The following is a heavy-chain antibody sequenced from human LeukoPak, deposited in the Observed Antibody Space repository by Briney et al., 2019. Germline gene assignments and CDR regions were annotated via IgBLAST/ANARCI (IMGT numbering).Heavy chain of an antibody. CDR1: GFTFSSYS. D-gene: IGHD3-22*01. CDR3: ARDLGYYYDSSGYTDY. Sequence: PGGSLRLSCAASGFTFSSYSMNWVRQAPGKGLEWVSSISSSSSYIYYADSVKGRFTISRDNAKNSPYLQMNSLRAEDTAVYYCARDLGYYYDSSGYTDYWGQGTLVTVSS. J-gene: IGHJ4*02. V-gene: IGHV3-21*01. CDR2: ISSSSSYI.